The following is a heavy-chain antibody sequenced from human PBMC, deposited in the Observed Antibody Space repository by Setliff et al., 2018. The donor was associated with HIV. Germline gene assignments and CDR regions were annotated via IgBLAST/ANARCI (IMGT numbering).Heavy chain of an antibody. D-gene: IGHD6-13*01. J-gene: IGHJ6*03. CDR2: IIPIFGTA. Sequence: SVKVSCKASGGTFSSYAINWVRQAPGQGLEWTGGIIPIFGTANYAQKFQGRLILTRDTSTSTVYMELSSLRSEDTAVYYCARGSAAAGRYYYYYYYMDVWGKGTTVTVSS. V-gene: IGHV1-69*05. CDR1: GGTFSSYA. CDR3: ARGSAAAGRYYYYYYYMDV.